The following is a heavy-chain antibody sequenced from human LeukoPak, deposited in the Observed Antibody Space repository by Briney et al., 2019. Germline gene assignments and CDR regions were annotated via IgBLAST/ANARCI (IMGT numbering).Heavy chain of an antibody. CDR2: ISYDGSNK. V-gene: IGHV3-30*18. D-gene: IGHD4-17*01. CDR3: AKKGDYGYYFES. J-gene: IGHJ4*02. Sequence: AGGSLRLSCAASGFTFSSYGMHWVRQAPGKGLEWVAVISYDGSNKYYADSVKGRFTISGDNSKNTLYLQTNSLRAEDTAVYYCAKKGDYGYYFESWGQGTLVTVSS. CDR1: GFTFSSYG.